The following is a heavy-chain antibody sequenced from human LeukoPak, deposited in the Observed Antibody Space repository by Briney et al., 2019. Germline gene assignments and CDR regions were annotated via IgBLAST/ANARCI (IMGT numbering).Heavy chain of an antibody. Sequence: SETLSLTCAVYGGSFSGYYWSWIRQPPGKGLEWIGGINHSGSTNYNPSLKSRVTISVDTSKHQFSLKLSSVTAANTAVYYCARAPVYARWFDPWGQGTLVTVSS. J-gene: IGHJ5*02. V-gene: IGHV4-34*01. CDR2: INHSGST. D-gene: IGHD1-14*01. CDR3: ARAPVYARWFDP. CDR1: GGSFSGYY.